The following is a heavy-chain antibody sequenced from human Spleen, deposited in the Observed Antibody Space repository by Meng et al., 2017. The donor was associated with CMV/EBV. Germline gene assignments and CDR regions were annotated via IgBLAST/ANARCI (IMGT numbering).Heavy chain of an antibody. Sequence: ASVKVSCKASGYTFTGHYIHWVRQAPGQGLEWMGWINPNSGFTNYAQKFQGRVTITKDTSFTTAYMDLSRLRSDDTAVYYCARDLTRSLRFLEWTQYYYYGMDVWGQGTTVTVSS. CDR1: GYTFTGHY. CDR3: ARDLTRSLRFLEWTQYYYYGMDV. D-gene: IGHD3-3*01. V-gene: IGHV1-2*02. J-gene: IGHJ6*02. CDR2: INPNSGFT.